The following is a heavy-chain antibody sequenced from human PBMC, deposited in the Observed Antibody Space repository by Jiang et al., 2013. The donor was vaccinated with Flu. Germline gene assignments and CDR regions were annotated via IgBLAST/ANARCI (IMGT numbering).Heavy chain of an antibody. D-gene: IGHD2-2*02. J-gene: IGHJ5*02. Sequence: QTLSLTCAISGDNVSTNSAAWNWIRQSPSRGLEWLGRTYYRSRWYNDYAVSVKSRITINPDTSKNQFSLHLNSVTPEDTAVYYCVRDPLSYTKNFFDPWGQGTLVTVSS. CDR2: TYYRSRWYN. CDR1: GDNVSTNSAA. CDR3: VRDPLSYTKNFFDP. V-gene: IGHV6-1*01.